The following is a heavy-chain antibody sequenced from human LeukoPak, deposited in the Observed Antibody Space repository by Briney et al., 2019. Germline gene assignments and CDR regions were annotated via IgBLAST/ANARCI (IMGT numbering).Heavy chain of an antibody. CDR1: GFTFSSYG. D-gene: IGHD6-6*01. J-gene: IGHJ3*02. CDR2: IWYDGSNK. CDR3: AKSSSADAFDI. V-gene: IGHV3-33*06. Sequence: PGGSLRLSCAASGFTFSSYGIHWVRQAPGKGLEWVAVIWYDGSNKYYADSEKGRFTISRDNSKNTLYLQMNSLRAEDTAVYYCAKSSSADAFDIWGQGTMVTVSS.